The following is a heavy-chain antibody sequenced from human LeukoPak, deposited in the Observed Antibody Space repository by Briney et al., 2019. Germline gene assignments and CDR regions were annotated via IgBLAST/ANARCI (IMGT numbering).Heavy chain of an antibody. CDR2: IYYSGST. V-gene: IGHV4-59*01. J-gene: IGHJ3*02. CDR3: ARAPNDAFDI. CDR1: GGSISSYY. Sequence: KTPETLSLTCTVSGGSISSYYWSWIRQPPGKGLEWIGYIYYSGSTNYNPSLKSRVTISVDTSKNQFSLKLSSVTAADTAVYYCARAPNDAFDIWGQGTMVTVSS.